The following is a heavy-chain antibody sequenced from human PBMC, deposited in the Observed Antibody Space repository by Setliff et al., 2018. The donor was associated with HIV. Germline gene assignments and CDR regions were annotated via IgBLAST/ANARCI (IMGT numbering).Heavy chain of an antibody. J-gene: IGHJ4*02. CDR3: ASGEDSGTYGEPYDS. CDR2: IHSSGST. V-gene: IGHV4-39*01. Sequence: PSETLSLTCTVSGDSIISSRNFWGWIRQPPGKGLEWIGNIHSSGSTYYNPSLKSRVFISVDLSINLFSLKLHSVTAADTAVYYCASGEDSGTYGEPYDSWGQGALVTVSS. CDR1: GDSIISSRNF. D-gene: IGHD1-26*01.